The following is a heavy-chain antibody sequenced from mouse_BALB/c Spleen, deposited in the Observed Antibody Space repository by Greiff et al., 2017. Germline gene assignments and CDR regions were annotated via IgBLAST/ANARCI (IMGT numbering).Heavy chain of an antibody. CDR2: IWSGGST. CDR3: ARNHYGLYAMDY. CDR1: GFSLTSYG. J-gene: IGHJ4*01. Sequence: QVQLKQSGPGLVQPSQSLSITCTVSGFSLTSYGVHWVRQSPGKGLEWLGVIWSGGSTDYNAAFISRLSISKDNSKSQVFFKMNSLQADDTAIYYCARNHYGLYAMDYWGQGTSVTVSS. V-gene: IGHV2-4-1*01. D-gene: IGHD1-2*01.